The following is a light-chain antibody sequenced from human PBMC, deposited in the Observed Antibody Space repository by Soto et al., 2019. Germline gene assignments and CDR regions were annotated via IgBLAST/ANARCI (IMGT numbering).Light chain of an antibody. V-gene: IGLV2-14*01. J-gene: IGLJ1*01. CDR1: SGDIGGYNY. Sequence: QSALTQPASVSGSPGQSITISCVGTSGDIGGYNYVSWYQQHPGKVPKVIIYDVSNRPSGVSYRFSGTKSGNTASLTVSGLQAEDEADYYCCSYTRSGTLTFGTGTKVTVL. CDR3: CSYTRSGTLT. CDR2: DVS.